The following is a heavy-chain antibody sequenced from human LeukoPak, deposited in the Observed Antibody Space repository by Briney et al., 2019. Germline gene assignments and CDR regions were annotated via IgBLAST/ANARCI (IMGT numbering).Heavy chain of an antibody. CDR3: ARLYSNSLCYFDY. CDR1: GYSISSGYY. V-gene: IGHV4-38-2*02. J-gene: IGHJ4*02. D-gene: IGHD6-6*01. Sequence: PSETLSLTCTVSGYSISSGYYWGWIRQPPGKGLEWIGSIYHSGSTYYNPSLKSRVTISVDTSKNQFSLKLSSVTAADTAVYYCARLYSNSLCYFDYWGQGTLVTVSS. CDR2: IYHSGST.